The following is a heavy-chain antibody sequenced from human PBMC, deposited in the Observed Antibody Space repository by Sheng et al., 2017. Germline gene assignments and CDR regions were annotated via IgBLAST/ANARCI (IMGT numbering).Heavy chain of an antibody. CDR2: INHSGST. J-gene: IGHJ4*02. D-gene: IGHD3-16*02. V-gene: IGHV4-34*01. CDR3: ARRGKYDYVWGSYRPPFDY. Sequence: QVQLQQWGAGLLKPSETLSLTCAVYGGSFSGYYWSWIRQPPGKGLEWIGEINHSGSTNYNPSLKSRVTISVDTSKNQFSLKLSSVTAADTAVYYCARRGKYDYVWGSYRPPFDYWGQGTLVTVSS. CDR1: GGSFSGYY.